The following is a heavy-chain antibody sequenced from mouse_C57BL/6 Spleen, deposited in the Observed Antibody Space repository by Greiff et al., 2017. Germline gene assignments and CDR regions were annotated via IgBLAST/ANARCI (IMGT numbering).Heavy chain of an antibody. V-gene: IGHV1-80*01. J-gene: IGHJ4*01. D-gene: IGHD2-3*01. CDR2: IYPGDGDT. CDR3: ARDGYYGYAMDY. Sequence: VQLQQSGAELVKPGASVKISCKASGYAFSSYWMNWVKQRPGKGLEWIGQIYPGDGDTNYNGKFKGKATLTADKSSSPAYMQLSSLTSEASAVYFCARDGYYGYAMDYWGQGTSVTVSS. CDR1: GYAFSSYW.